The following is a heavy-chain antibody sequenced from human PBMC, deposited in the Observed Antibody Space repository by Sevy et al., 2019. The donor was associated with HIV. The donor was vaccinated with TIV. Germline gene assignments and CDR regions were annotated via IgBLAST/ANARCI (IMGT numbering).Heavy chain of an antibody. CDR1: GFTFRSYG. CDR2: ISFDGRNT. D-gene: IGHD3-9*01. J-gene: IGHJ4*02. Sequence: GGSLRLSCAGSGFTFRSYGIHWVRQSPGKGLEWVAFISFDGRNTYSADSVKGRFTVSRDNSNNAVYLQMNNLRTEDTAMYYCAKDILGDNSPWFFYDYWGQGTQVTVSS. V-gene: IGHV3-30*18. CDR3: AKDILGDNSPWFFYDY.